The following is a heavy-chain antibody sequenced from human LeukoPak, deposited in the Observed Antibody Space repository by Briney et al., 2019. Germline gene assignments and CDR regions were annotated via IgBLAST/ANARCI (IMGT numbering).Heavy chain of an antibody. CDR3: AKEGHYYDSSGWDAFDI. D-gene: IGHD3-22*01. J-gene: IGHJ3*02. CDR1: GFTFSSYA. V-gene: IGHV3-23*01. Sequence: GGPLRLSCAASGFTFSSYAMSWVRQAPGKGLEWVSAISGSGGSTYYADSVKGRFTISRDNSKNTLYLQMNSLRAEDTAVYYCAKEGHYYDSSGWDAFDIWGQGTMATVSS. CDR2: ISGSGGST.